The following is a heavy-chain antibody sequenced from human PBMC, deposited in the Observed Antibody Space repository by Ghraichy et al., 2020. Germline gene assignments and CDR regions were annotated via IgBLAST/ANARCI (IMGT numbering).Heavy chain of an antibody. CDR3: ARNVWFDSDYGMDV. V-gene: IGHV4-59*01. D-gene: IGHD3-10*01. CDR1: GGSISSYY. CDR2: IYYSGST. J-gene: IGHJ6*02. Sequence: SETLSLTCTVSGGSISSYYWSWIRQPPGKGLEWIGYIYYSGSTNYNPSLKSRVTISVDTSKNQFSLKLSSVTAADTAVYYCARNVWFDSDYGMDVWGQGTTVTVSS.